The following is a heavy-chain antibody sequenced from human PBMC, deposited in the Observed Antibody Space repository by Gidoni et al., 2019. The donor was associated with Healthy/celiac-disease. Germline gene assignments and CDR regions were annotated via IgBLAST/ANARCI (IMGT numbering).Heavy chain of an antibody. CDR3: AKPQYSGYDPGHKDDAFDI. CDR2: INHSGST. J-gene: IGHJ3*02. D-gene: IGHD5-12*01. Sequence: KGLEWIGEINHSGSTNYNPSLKSRVTISVDTSKNQFSLKLSSVTAADTAVYYCAKPQYSGYDPGHKDDAFDIWGQGTMVTVSS. V-gene: IGHV4-34*01.